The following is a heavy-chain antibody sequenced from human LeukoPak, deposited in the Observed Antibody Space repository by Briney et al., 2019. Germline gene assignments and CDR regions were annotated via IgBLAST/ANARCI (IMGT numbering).Heavy chain of an antibody. CDR1: GGTFSSYA. Sequence: SVKVSCKASGGTFSSYAISWVRQAPGQGLEWMGGIIPIFGTANYAQKFQGRVTITADESTSTAYMELSGLRSEDTAVYYCARVPRPGSSGYYYFDYWGQGTLVTVSS. CDR3: ARVPRPGSSGYYYFDY. D-gene: IGHD3-22*01. V-gene: IGHV1-69*13. J-gene: IGHJ4*02. CDR2: IIPIFGTA.